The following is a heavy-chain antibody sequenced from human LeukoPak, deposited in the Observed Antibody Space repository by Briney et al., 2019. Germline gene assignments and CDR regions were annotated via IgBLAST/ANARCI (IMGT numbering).Heavy chain of an antibody. D-gene: IGHD3-10*01. CDR2: ISSSGSTI. CDR3: ARVEARRTITMVRGVLVDY. V-gene: IGHV3-11*01. CDR1: GFTFSDYY. Sequence: GGSLRLSCAASGFTFSDYYMSWIRQAPGKGLEWVSYISSSGSTIYYADSVKGRFTISRDNAKNSLYLQMNSLRAEDTAVYYCARVEARRTITMVRGVLVDYWGQGTLVTVSS. J-gene: IGHJ4*02.